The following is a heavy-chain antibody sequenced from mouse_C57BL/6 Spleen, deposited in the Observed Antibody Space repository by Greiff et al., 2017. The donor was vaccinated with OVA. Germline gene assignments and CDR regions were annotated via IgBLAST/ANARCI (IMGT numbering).Heavy chain of an antibody. Sequence: EVQLQQSGPVLVKPGASVKMSCKASGYTFTDYYMNWVKQSHGKSLEWIGVINPYNGGTSYNQKFKGKATLTVDKSSSTAYMELNSLTSEDSAVYYCARSVYYYGSSRYYFDYWGQGTTLTVSS. V-gene: IGHV1-19*01. CDR2: INPYNGGT. CDR3: ARSVYYYGSSRYYFDY. D-gene: IGHD1-1*01. CDR1: GYTFTDYY. J-gene: IGHJ2*01.